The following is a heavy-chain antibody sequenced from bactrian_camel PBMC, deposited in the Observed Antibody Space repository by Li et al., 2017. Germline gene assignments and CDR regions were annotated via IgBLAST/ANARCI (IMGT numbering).Heavy chain of an antibody. V-gene: IGHV3S54*01. CDR2: FHAFDGST. J-gene: IGHJ4*01. D-gene: IGHD3*01. CDR1: GAIYTTLC. CDR3: ATDPRLWCLWADSAYRY. Sequence: HVQLVESGGGSVQAGGSLTLSCTASGAIYTTLCVAWYRQAPGKARERVAAFHAFDGSTYYADSVKGRFTISQDNAKNTLYLQMDSLRPEDTAMYYCATDPRLWCLWADSAYRYWGQGTQVTVS.